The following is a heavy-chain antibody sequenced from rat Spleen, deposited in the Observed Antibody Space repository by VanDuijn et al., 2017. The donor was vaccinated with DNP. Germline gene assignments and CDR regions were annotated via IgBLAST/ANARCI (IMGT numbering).Heavy chain of an antibody. CDR1: GFPFNNHW. CDR3: ATNNYFDY. CDR2: ITSSGGSA. Sequence: EVQLVESGGGLVQPGRSLKLSCAASGFPFNNHWMTWIRQVPGKGLEWVASITSSGGSAYHPDSVKGRFTISRDNAKNTLYLQMNSLRSEDTATYYCATNNYFDYWGQGVMVTVSS. D-gene: IGHD3-4*01. J-gene: IGHJ2*01. V-gene: IGHV5-31*01.